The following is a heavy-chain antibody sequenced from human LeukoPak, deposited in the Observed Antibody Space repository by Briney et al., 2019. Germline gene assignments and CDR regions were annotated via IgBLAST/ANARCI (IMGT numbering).Heavy chain of an antibody. D-gene: IGHD6-13*01. J-gene: IGHJ4*02. CDR3: AREAAAGKYYFDY. CDR1: GFTFSSYA. V-gene: IGHV3-30-3*01. Sequence: HPGGSLRLSCAASGFTFSSYAMHWVRQAPGKGLEWVAVISYDGSNKYYADSAKGRFTISRDNSKNTLYLQMNSLRAEDTAVYYCAREAAAGKYYFDYWGQGTLVTVSS. CDR2: ISYDGSNK.